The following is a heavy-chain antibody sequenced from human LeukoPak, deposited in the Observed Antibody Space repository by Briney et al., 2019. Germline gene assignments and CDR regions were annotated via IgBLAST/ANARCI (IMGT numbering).Heavy chain of an antibody. Sequence: QPGGSLRLPCATSGFIFSHFGMHWVRQAPGKGLEWVAAIQSDGSQEYFADSVKGRSTISRDKSKSTMYLQIDTLRAEDTAVYYCARDSCLIKTCLDYWGQGTLVTVSS. CDR1: GFIFSHFG. D-gene: IGHD3-10*01. V-gene: IGHV3-33*01. CDR3: ARDSCLIKTCLDY. CDR2: IQSDGSQE. J-gene: IGHJ4*02.